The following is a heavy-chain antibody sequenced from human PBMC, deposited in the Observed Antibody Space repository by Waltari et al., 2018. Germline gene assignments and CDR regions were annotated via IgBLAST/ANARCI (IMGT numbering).Heavy chain of an antibody. J-gene: IGHJ4*02. CDR2: IFADGTT. V-gene: IGHV3-66*02. CDR3: AKDAFGNTYLDL. D-gene: IGHD3-10*01. CDR1: GATSHSNY. Sequence: EVYLEQSGGGLVQPGGSLNLSCPASGATSHSNYMNWIRQAPGKGLQWISVIFADGTTHYADSVRGRFAISRDNSKRTLHLDMNDLKVDDTAIYYCAKDAFGNTYLDLWGQGTLVTVSS.